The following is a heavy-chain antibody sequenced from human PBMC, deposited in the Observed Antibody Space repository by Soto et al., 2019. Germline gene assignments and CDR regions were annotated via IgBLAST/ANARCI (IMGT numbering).Heavy chain of an antibody. CDR2: IYYSGST. CDR1: GGSVSSGSYY. V-gene: IGHV4-61*01. CDR3: ARGDHYCSSTSCYLFDP. J-gene: IGHJ5*02. D-gene: IGHD2-2*01. Sequence: SETLSLTCTVSGGSVSSGSYYWSWIRQPPGKGLEWIGYIYYSGSTNYNPSLESRVTISVDTSKNQFSLKLSSVTAADTAVYYCARGDHYCSSTSCYLFDPWGQGTLVTVSS.